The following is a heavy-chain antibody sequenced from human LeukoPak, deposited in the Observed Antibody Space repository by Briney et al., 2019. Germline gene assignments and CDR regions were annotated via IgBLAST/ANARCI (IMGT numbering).Heavy chain of an antibody. V-gene: IGHV1-46*01. CDR2: IDPDRRTT. J-gene: IGHJ4*02. D-gene: IGHD3-16*01. CDR1: GYPFTGNY. Sequence: GASVNVSCKTSGYPFTGNYINWLRQAPGQGLEWLGLIDPDRRTTVYAQKFQGRVAMTGDMSTRTVYMELRSLRSEDTAVYFCARLFGDYDDTIRSSYWHGHLDYWGQGALVLVSS. CDR3: ARLFGDYDDTIRSSYWHGHLDY.